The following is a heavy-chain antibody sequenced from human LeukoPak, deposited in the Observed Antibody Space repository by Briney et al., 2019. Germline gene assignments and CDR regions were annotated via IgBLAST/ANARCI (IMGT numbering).Heavy chain of an antibody. CDR3: ARDRWSPGGDAFDI. Sequence: PGGSLRLSCAASGFTFSSYSMNWVRQAPGKGLEWVSYISSSSSTIYYADSVKGRFTISRDNAKNSLYLQMNSLRAEDTAVYYCARDRWSPGGDAFDIWGQGTMVTVSS. V-gene: IGHV3-48*04. CDR2: ISSSSSTI. CDR1: GFTFSSYS. D-gene: IGHD4-23*01. J-gene: IGHJ3*02.